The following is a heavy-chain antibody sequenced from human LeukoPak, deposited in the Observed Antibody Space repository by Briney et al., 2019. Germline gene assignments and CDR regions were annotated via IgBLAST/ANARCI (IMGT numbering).Heavy chain of an antibody. CDR3: ARVYSGSHYRGGY. V-gene: IGHV1-69*04. Sequence: SVKVSCKASGGTFSSYAISWVRQAPGQGLEWMGRIIPILGIANYAQKFQGRVTITADKSTSTAYMELSSLRSEDTAVYYCARVYSGSHYRGGYWGQGTLVTVSS. CDR2: IIPILGIA. J-gene: IGHJ4*02. CDR1: GGTFSSYA. D-gene: IGHD1-26*01.